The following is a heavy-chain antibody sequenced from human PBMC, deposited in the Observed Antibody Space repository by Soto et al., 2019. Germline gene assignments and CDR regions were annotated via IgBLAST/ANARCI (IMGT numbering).Heavy chain of an antibody. CDR1: GYTFTGHY. D-gene: IGHD1-26*01. J-gene: IGHJ4*02. Sequence: ASVKVSCKASGYTFTGHYIHWVRQAPEQGPEWMGEIGPESGATRYAQKFQGRVTMSRDTSITTVYMELNSLSPDDTAVYYCGRGRSGQLVVFYWGQGTPVTVSS. V-gene: IGHV1-2*02. CDR2: IGPESGAT. CDR3: GRGRSGQLVVFY.